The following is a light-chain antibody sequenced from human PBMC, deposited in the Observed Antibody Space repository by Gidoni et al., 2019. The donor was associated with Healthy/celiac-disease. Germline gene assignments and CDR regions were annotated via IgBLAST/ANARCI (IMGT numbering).Light chain of an antibody. Sequence: DIQMTQSPSSLSASVGDRVTITCRARQSISSYLNWYQQKPGKAPKLLIYAASSLQSGVPSRFSGSGSGTDLTLTISSLQPEDFATYYCQQSYSTHQTFGQXTKLEIK. CDR1: QSISSY. J-gene: IGKJ2*01. CDR2: AAS. CDR3: QQSYSTHQT. V-gene: IGKV1-39*01.